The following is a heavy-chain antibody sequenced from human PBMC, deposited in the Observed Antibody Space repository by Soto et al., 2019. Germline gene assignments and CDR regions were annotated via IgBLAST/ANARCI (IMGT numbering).Heavy chain of an antibody. D-gene: IGHD3-9*01. CDR3: AAQERCYDILTGYYAPLLDY. CDR2: IYYSGST. V-gene: IGHV4-31*03. CDR1: GGSNSSGGYY. J-gene: IGHJ4*02. Sequence: SETLSLTCTVSGGSNSSGGYYWSWIRQHPGKGLEWIGYIYYSGSTYYNPSLKSRVTISVDTSKNQFSLKLSSVTAADTAVYYCAAQERCYDILTGYYAPLLDYWGQGTLVTSPQ.